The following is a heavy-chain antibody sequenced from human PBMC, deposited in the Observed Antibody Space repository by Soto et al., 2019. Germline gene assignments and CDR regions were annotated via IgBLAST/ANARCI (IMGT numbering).Heavy chain of an antibody. CDR3: ARDYDILTGPVYYFDY. D-gene: IGHD3-9*01. CDR1: GYTFTSYY. CDR2: INPSGGST. J-gene: IGHJ4*02. Sequence: ASVKVSCKASGYTFTSYYMHWVRQAPGQGLEWMGIINPSGGSTSYAQKFQGRVTMTRDTSTSTVYMELSSLRSEDTAVYYCARDYDILTGPVYYFDYWGQGTLVTVSS. V-gene: IGHV1-46*01.